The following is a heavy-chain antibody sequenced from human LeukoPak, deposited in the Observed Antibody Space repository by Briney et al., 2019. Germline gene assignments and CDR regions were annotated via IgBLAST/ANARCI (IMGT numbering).Heavy chain of an antibody. D-gene: IGHD3-22*01. CDR3: AKDPGHYYDSSGFFQH. CDR2: ISYDGSNK. CDR1: GFTFSSYG. V-gene: IGHV3-30*18. J-gene: IGHJ1*01. Sequence: GGSLRLSCAASGFTFSSYGMHWVRQAPGKGLEWVAVISYDGSNKYYADSVKGRFTISRDNSKNTLYLQMNSLRAEDTAVYYCAKDPGHYYDSSGFFQHWGQGTLVTVSS.